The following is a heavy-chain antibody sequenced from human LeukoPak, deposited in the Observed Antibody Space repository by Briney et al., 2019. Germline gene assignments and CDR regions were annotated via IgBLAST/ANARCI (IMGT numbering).Heavy chain of an antibody. CDR3: ASTRRAAVAGRFDS. CDR1: GASMSSNY. CDR2: IYHSRNT. Sequence: SETLSLTCNVSGASMSSNYWSWLRQPPGKGLEWIGYIYHSRNTNYSPSLESRVTMSVDESKNQFSLRVHFVSAADTAVYYCASTRRAAVAGRFDSWGQGTLVTVSS. J-gene: IGHJ4*02. D-gene: IGHD6-19*01. V-gene: IGHV4-4*09.